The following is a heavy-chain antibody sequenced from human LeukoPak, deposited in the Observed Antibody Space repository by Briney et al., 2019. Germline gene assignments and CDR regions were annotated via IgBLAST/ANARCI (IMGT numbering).Heavy chain of an antibody. CDR3: ARQGYCSGGSCYLHY. CDR1: GFTFTSFW. Sequence: GGSLRLSCAASGFTFTSFWMTWVRQTPGTGLEWVANIKQDGSEKYYVDSVKGRFTISRDNAKSSLYLQMNSLRVEDTAVYYCARQGYCSGGSCYLHYWGQGTLVTVSS. CDR2: IKQDGSEK. J-gene: IGHJ4*02. D-gene: IGHD2-15*01. V-gene: IGHV3-7*04.